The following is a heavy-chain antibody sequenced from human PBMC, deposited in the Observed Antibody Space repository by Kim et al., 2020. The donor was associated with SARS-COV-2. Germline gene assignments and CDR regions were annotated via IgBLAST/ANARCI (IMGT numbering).Heavy chain of an antibody. CDR2: K. V-gene: IGHV3-30*02. Sequence: KYYADSVKGRFTISRDNSKNTLYLQMNSLRAEDTAVYYCAKGLGKQQPAHWGQGTLVTVSS. J-gene: IGHJ4*02. CDR3: AKGLGKQQPAH. D-gene: IGHD6-13*01.